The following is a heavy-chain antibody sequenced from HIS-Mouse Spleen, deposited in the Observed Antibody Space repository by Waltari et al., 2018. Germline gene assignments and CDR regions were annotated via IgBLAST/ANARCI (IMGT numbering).Heavy chain of an antibody. CDR1: GFTFSSYA. CDR3: ASGIQLWFDY. D-gene: IGHD5-18*01. J-gene: IGHJ4*02. CDR2: ISYDGSNK. V-gene: IGHV3-30*04. Sequence: QVQLVESGGGVVQPGRSLRLSCAASGFTFSSYAMHWVRQAPGKGLEWVAVISYDGSNKYYADSVKGRFTISRDNSKNTLYLQMNSLRAEDTAVYYCASGIQLWFDYWGQGTLVTVSS.